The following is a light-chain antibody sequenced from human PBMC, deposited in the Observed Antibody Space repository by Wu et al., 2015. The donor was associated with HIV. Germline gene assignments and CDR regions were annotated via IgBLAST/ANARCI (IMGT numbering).Light chain of an antibody. CDR3: QQYNNWLSRT. V-gene: IGKV3-15*01. J-gene: IGKJ1*01. CDR2: GAS. CDR1: QSVSSN. Sequence: EIVMTQSPATLSVSPGERATLSCRASQSVSSNLAWYQQKPGQAPRLLIYGASTRATGIPARFSGSGSGTDFTLTISSMQSEDFAVYYCQQYNNWLSRTFGQGTKMEIK.